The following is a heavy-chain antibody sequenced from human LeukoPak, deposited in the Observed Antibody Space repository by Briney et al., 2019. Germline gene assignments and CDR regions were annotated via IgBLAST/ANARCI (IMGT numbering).Heavy chain of an antibody. CDR2: ISGSGGST. J-gene: IGHJ4*02. CDR1: GFTVSSHH. D-gene: IGHD2-8*01. Sequence: GGSLRLSCAASGFTVSSHHMSWVRQAPGKGLEWVSAISGSGGSTYYADSVKGRFTISRDNSKNTLYLQMNSLRAEDTAVYYCRPNVRDHRDYWGQGTLVTVSS. V-gene: IGHV3-23*01. CDR3: RPNVRDHRDY.